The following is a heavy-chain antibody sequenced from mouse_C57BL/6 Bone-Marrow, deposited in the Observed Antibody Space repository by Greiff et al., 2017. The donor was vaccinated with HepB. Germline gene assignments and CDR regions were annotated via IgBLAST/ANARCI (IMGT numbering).Heavy chain of an antibody. J-gene: IGHJ1*03. V-gene: IGHV1-52*01. D-gene: IGHD1-1*01. CDR1: GYTFTSYW. CDR3: ARWGTTVDWYFDV. Sequence: VQLQQPGAELVRPGSSVKLSCKASGYTFTSYWMHWVKQRPIQGLEWIGNIDPSDSETHYNQKFKDKATLTVDKSSSTAYMQLSSLTSEDSAVYYGARWGTTVDWYFDVWGTGTTVTVSS. CDR2: IDPSDSET.